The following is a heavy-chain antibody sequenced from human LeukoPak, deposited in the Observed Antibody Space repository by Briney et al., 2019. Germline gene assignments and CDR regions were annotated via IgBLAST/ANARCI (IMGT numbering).Heavy chain of an antibody. CDR1: GGSISSYY. Sequence: SETLSLTCTVSGGSISSYYWSWIRQPPGKGLEWIGYISYSGSTNYNPSLKSRVTISVDTSKNQFSLKLSSVTAADTAVYYCARYIWGSYPTFEDYWGQGAPVTVSS. J-gene: IGHJ4*02. CDR2: ISYSGST. V-gene: IGHV4-59*01. CDR3: ARYIWGSYPTFEDY. D-gene: IGHD3-16*02.